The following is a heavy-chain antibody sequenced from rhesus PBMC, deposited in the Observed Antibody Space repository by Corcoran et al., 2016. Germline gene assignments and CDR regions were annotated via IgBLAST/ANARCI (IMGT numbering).Heavy chain of an antibody. J-gene: IGHJ4*01. CDR3: ARMYGSRLYYFDY. CDR2: IRSTGGST. D-gene: IGHD4-29*01. CDR1: GFSFSDYY. V-gene: IGHV3S18*01. Sequence: EVQLVESGGGLAKPGGSLRLSCAASGFSFSDYYMYWVRQAHGKGLGWFSGIRSTGGSTYYADSVKGRFTISRENAKNTLYLQMDSLRAEDTAVYYCARMYGSRLYYFDYWGQGVLVTVSS.